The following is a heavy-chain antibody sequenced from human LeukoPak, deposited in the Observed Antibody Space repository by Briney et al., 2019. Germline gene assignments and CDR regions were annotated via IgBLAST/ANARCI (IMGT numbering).Heavy chain of an antibody. CDR2: SYYSGST. D-gene: IGHD5-18*01. CDR3: ARGRGYGYGYYIDY. V-gene: IGHV4-31*03. J-gene: IGHJ4*02. Sequence: SETVSLTCTVSGGPIGSGGYYWRWIRQHPGRGLEWNGYSYYSGSTYYNPSLKSRVTISVDRSKNQLSLKLSSVTPADTSVYYWARGRGYGYGYYIDYWGQGTLVTVSS. CDR1: GGPIGSGGYY.